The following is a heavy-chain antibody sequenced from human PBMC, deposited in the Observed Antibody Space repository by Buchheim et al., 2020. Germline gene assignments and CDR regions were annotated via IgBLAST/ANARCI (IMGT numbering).Heavy chain of an antibody. Sequence: QVTLRESGPALVKPTQTLTLTCTFSGFSLSTSGMCVSWIRQPPGKALEWLARIDWDDDKYYSTSLKTRLTISKDTSKNQVFLTMTNMDPVDTATYYCARIQIAVAGDYYYGMDVWGQGTT. V-gene: IGHV2-70*15. CDR2: IDWDDDK. D-gene: IGHD6-19*01. J-gene: IGHJ6*02. CDR1: GFSLSTSGMC. CDR3: ARIQIAVAGDYYYGMDV.